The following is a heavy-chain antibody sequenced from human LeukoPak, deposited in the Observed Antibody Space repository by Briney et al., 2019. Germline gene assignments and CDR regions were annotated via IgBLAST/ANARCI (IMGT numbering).Heavy chain of an antibody. CDR3: AKDPIFSGSYGVFDY. Sequence: GGSLRLSCAASGFTFSSCAMSWVRQAPGRGLEWVSTIIDSGNSIYYADSAEGRFTISRDNSKNTLYLQMNSLRAGDTAVYYCAKDPIFSGSYGVFDYWGLGTLVTVSS. D-gene: IGHD1-26*01. CDR2: IIDSGNSI. V-gene: IGHV3-23*01. J-gene: IGHJ4*02. CDR1: GFTFSSCA.